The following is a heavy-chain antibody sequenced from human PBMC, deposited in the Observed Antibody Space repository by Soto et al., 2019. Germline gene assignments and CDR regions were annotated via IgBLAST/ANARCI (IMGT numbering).Heavy chain of an antibody. CDR3: ARDRYSSSWSSLLYGMDV. CDR2: ISHSGST. J-gene: IGHJ6*02. D-gene: IGHD6-13*01. Sequence: SETLSLTCAVYGGSFSGYYWSWIRQPPGKGLEWIGEISHSGSTNYNPSLKSRVTISVDTSKNQFSLKLSSVTAADTAVYYCARDRYSSSWSSLLYGMDVWGQGTTVTVSS. V-gene: IGHV4-34*01. CDR1: GGSFSGYY.